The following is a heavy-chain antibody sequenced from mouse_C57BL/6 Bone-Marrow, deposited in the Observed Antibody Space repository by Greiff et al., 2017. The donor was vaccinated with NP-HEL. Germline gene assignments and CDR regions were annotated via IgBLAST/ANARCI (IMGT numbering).Heavy chain of an antibody. CDR3: AICTTVVPYAMDY. Sequence: VQLKESGPELVKPGASVKISCKASGYSFTGYYMNWVKQSPEKSLEWIGEINPSTGGTTYNQKFKAKATLTVDKSSSTAYMQLKSLTSEDSAVYYCAICTTVVPYAMDYWGQGTSVTVSS. V-gene: IGHV1-42*01. D-gene: IGHD1-1*01. CDR1: GYSFTGYY. J-gene: IGHJ4*01. CDR2: INPSTGGT.